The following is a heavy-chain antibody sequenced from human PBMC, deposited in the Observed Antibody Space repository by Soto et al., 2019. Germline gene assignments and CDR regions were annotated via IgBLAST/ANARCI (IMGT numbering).Heavy chain of an antibody. CDR1: GYTFTNYG. CDR2: INVYNGKT. J-gene: IGHJ4*02. Sequence: QVQLVQSGGEVAKPGASVKVSCKAAGYTFTNYGINWVRHSPGLGLEWMGWINVYNGKTNYAQKFQARVTMTTDTSTNSVYMELRSLRSDDTAVYYFARGPDPTYFDYWGQGTLVIVSS. CDR3: ARGPDPTYFDY. V-gene: IGHV1-18*01.